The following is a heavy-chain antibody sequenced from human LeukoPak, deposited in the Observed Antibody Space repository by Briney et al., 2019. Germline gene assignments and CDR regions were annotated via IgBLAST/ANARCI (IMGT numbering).Heavy chain of an antibody. J-gene: IGHJ4*02. Sequence: PSQTLSLTCTVSGGSISSDSYYWSWLRQPAGKGLEWIGRIYTSGSTNYNPSLKSRVTISVDTSKNQFSLKLSSVTAADTAMYYCARDRYEFWSGYRSDYWGQGTLVTVSS. CDR1: GGSISSDSYY. CDR2: IYTSGST. D-gene: IGHD3-3*01. V-gene: IGHV4-61*02. CDR3: ARDRYEFWSGYRSDY.